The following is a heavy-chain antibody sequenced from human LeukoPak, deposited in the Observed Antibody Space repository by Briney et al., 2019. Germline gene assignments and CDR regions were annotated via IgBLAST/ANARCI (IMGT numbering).Heavy chain of an antibody. CDR2: TYYRSKWYN. J-gene: IGHJ4*02. CDR1: GDSVSNNSGA. CDR3: ARGYSFDY. D-gene: IGHD2-15*01. Sequence: SQTLSLTCAISGDSVSNNSGAGNWIRQSPSRGLEWLGRTYYRSKWYNDYAVSVKSRININSDTSKNQFSLHLNSVTPEDTAVYYCARGYSFDYWGQGTLVTVSP. V-gene: IGHV6-1*01.